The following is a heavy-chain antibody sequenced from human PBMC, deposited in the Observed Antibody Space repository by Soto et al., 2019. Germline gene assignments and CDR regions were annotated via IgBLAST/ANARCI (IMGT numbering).Heavy chain of an antibody. CDR1: GGSISSGGYS. D-gene: IGHD6-19*01. CDR3: ARQSSGWYNWFDP. CDR2: IYHSGST. V-gene: IGHV4-30-2*01. J-gene: IGHJ5*02. Sequence: SETLSLTCAVSGGSISSGGYSWSWIRQPPGKGLEWIGCIYHSGSTYYNPSLKSRVTISVDTSKNQFSLKLSSVTAAETAVYYCARQSSGWYNWFDPWGQGTLVTVSS.